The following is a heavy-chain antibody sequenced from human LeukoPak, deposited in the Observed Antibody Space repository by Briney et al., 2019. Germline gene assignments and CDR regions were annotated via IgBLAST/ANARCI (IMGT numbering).Heavy chain of an antibody. V-gene: IGHV4-30-2*01. Sequence: SETLSLTCTVSGGSISSGGYSWSWIRQPPGKGLDWIGYIYHSGSTYYNPSLKSRVTISVDRSKNQFSLKLSSVTAADTAVYYCARAQIVVVPAAIQYYFDYWGQGTLVTVSS. CDR2: IYHSGST. J-gene: IGHJ4*02. CDR1: GGSISSGGYS. D-gene: IGHD2-2*01. CDR3: ARAQIVVVPAAIQYYFDY.